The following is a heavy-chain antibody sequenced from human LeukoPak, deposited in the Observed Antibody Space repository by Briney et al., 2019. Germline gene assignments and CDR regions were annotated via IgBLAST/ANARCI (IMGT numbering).Heavy chain of an antibody. CDR3: TRGGSGIPR. Sequence: GGSLRLSCTASGFTFGDYAMSWVRQAPGKGLEWVGFISKKSYGGTTEYAASVKGRFTTSRDDSKSIAYLQMNSLKTEDTAVYYCTRGGSGIPRWGQGTLVTVSS. CDR2: ISKKSYGGTT. J-gene: IGHJ4*02. V-gene: IGHV3-49*04. D-gene: IGHD3-10*01. CDR1: GFTFGDYA.